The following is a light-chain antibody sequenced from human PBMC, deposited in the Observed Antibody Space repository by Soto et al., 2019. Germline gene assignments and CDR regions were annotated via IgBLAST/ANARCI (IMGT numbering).Light chain of an antibody. CDR2: AAF. J-gene: IGKJ1*01. CDR3: QQSYSTPWT. CDR1: QSISSY. Sequence: DIQMTQSPSSRSASVGDRVTITCRASQSISSYLNWYQQKPGKAPNLLIYAAFSLQSGVPSRFSGSGSGTDFTLTISSLQPEDFATYYCQQSYSTPWTFGQGTKVEIK. V-gene: IGKV1-39*01.